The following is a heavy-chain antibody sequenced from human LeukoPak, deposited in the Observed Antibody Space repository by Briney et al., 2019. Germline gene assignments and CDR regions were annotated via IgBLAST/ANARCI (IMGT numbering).Heavy chain of an antibody. V-gene: IGHV4-31*03. J-gene: IGHJ4*02. CDR1: GGSISSGGYY. Sequence: PSETLSLTCTVSGGSISSGGYYWSWIRQHPGKGLEWIGYNYYSGNTYYNPSLKSRVIISVDTSKNQFSLKLNSVTAADTAVYYCARYYGGNSNLDYWGQGTLVTVSS. CDR2: NYYSGNT. D-gene: IGHD4-23*01. CDR3: ARYYGGNSNLDY.